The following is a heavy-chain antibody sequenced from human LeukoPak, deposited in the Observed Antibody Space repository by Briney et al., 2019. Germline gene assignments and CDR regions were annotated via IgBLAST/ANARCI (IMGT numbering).Heavy chain of an antibody. Sequence: SETLSLTCTVSGDSIRRDNYYWGWIRQPPGKGLEWIGSIYYSGSTYYNPSLKSRVSISVDPSKNQFSLKLSSVTAADTAVYYCARGPYYYDSSGYYARGTRFDYWGQGTLVTVSS. CDR2: IYYSGST. V-gene: IGHV4-39*07. CDR3: ARGPYYYDSSGYYARGTRFDY. CDR1: GDSIRRDNYY. D-gene: IGHD3-22*01. J-gene: IGHJ4*02.